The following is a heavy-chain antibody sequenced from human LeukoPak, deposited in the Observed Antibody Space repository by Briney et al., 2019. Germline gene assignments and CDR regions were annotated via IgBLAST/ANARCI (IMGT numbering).Heavy chain of an antibody. CDR1: GHTLTELS. D-gene: IGHD6-19*01. J-gene: IGHJ6*03. CDR3: ATGSSGWFRQNYYYYFMDV. Sequence: ASVKVSCKVSGHTLTELSMHWVRQAPGKGLEWMGGFDPEDDERIYAKKFQGRVTMTEDTSTDTAYMELSSLRSEDTAVYYCATGSSGWFRQNYYYYFMDVWGKGTTVTISS. V-gene: IGHV1-24*01. CDR2: FDPEDDER.